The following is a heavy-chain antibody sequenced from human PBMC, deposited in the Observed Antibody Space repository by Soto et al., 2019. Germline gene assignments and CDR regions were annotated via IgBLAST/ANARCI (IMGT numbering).Heavy chain of an antibody. J-gene: IGHJ6*02. V-gene: IGHV1-69*12. CDR1: GGTFRTNA. Sequence: QVPLVQSGAEVKKPGSSVKISCKASGGTFRTNAFSWVRQAPGQGLEWMGGIIPIFPTPDYAQKFQGRVTITADESTTTTHMELSSLRSEDTATYYCARDKDRQQLGGNYYYIMDVWGQGTTVTVSS. CDR3: ARDKDRQQLGGNYYYIMDV. CDR2: IIPIFPTP. D-gene: IGHD3-3*02.